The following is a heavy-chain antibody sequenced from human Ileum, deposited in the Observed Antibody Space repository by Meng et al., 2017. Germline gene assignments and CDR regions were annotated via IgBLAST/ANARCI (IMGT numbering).Heavy chain of an antibody. CDR3: ARHGHFTPDKYYFDS. D-gene: IGHD3-3*02. Sequence: QVQLQESGPGPLKPAETRSRRCTCAGGSISSGEYCWGWIRQPPGKGLEWIGSVYFTGYTYYSPSLMSRVTISVETSKNQFSLRLTSVTAADTGLYLCARHGHFTPDKYYFDSWGQGTLVTVSS. V-gene: IGHV4-39*01. J-gene: IGHJ4*03. CDR1: GGSISSGEYC. CDR2: VYFTGYT.